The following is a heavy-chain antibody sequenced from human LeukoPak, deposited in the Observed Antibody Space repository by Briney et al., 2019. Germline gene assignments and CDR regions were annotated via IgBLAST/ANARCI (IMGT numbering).Heavy chain of an antibody. CDR3: ARGPGVTYYYYYYMDV. V-gene: IGHV3-64*01. Sequence: PGGSLRLSCAASGFTFNSYAMHWVRQAPGKGLEYVSAISSNGGSTHYANYVKGRFTISRDNSKNTLYLQMGSLRAEDMAVYYCARGPGVTYYYYYYMDVWGKGTTVTVSS. CDR1: GFTFNSYA. D-gene: IGHD2-21*02. J-gene: IGHJ6*03. CDR2: ISSNGGST.